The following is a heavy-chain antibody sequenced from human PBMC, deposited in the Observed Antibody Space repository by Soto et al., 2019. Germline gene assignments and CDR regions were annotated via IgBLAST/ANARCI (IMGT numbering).Heavy chain of an antibody. CDR3: ASLRYRGYDGSGAYYYYGMDV. CDR1: GGTFSSYA. D-gene: IGHD5-12*01. J-gene: IGHJ6*02. V-gene: IGHV1-69*01. CDR2: IIPIFGKA. Sequence: QVQLVQSGAEVQKPGSSVKVSCKASGGTFSSYAISWVRQAPGQALEWMGGIIPIFGKANYAQKFQGRVTITADESTSTAYMELSRRGSEDTAVYYCASLRYRGYDGSGAYYYYGMDVWGQGTTVAVS.